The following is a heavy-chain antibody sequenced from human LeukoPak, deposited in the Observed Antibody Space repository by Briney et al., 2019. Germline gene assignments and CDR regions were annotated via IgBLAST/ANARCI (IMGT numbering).Heavy chain of an antibody. V-gene: IGHV3-11*01. D-gene: IGHD6-19*01. CDR1: GFTFSDYY. J-gene: IGHJ4*02. Sequence: PGGSLRLSCAASGFTFSDYYMSWIRQAPGKGLKWVSYISSSGSTIYYADSVKGRFTISRDNAKNSLYLQMNSLRAEDTAVYYCARILPSGWLLDYWGQGTLVTVSS. CDR2: ISSSGSTI. CDR3: ARILPSGWLLDY.